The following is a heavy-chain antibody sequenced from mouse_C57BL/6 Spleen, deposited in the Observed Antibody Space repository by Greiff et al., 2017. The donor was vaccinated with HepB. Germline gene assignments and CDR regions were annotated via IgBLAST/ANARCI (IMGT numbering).Heavy chain of an antibody. CDR3: ARSHYGNPPDY. J-gene: IGHJ2*01. CDR2: IYPGDGDT. Sequence: VKLVESGAELVKPGASVKISCKASGYSFSSYWMNWVKQRPGKGLEWIGQIYPGDGDTNYNGKFKGKATLTADKSSSTAYMQLSSLTSEDSAVYFCARSHYGNPPDYWGQGTTLTVSS. D-gene: IGHD2-1*01. CDR1: GYSFSSYW. V-gene: IGHV1-80*01.